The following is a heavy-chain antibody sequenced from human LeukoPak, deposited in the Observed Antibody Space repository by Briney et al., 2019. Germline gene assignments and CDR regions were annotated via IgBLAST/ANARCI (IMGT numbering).Heavy chain of an antibody. J-gene: IGHJ3*02. D-gene: IGHD3-22*01. CDR2: IGYDGSNK. CDR3: AKGEADDGSGVDGFDI. V-gene: IGHV3-33*06. CDR1: GFTLSNYA. Sequence: PGGSLRLSCAASGFTLSNYATSWVRQAPGKGLEWLAVIGYDGSNKYYADCAKGRFTISRDNSKNTVYLQMNRLRAEDTAVYYCAKGEADDGSGVDGFDIWGQGTMVTVSS.